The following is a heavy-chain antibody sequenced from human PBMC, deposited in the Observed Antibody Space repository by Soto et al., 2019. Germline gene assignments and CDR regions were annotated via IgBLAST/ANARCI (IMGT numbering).Heavy chain of an antibody. Sequence: EVQLVESGGGLVQPGGSLRLSCAASGFTFSGYWMSWVRQAPGKGLEWVANIKQDGNEQFYVDSVKGRFTISRDNAKNSLYLQMNILSAEDTAVYYCAREAVWGQGTTVTVSS. CDR2: IKQDGNEQ. V-gene: IGHV3-7*05. CDR1: GFTFSGYW. CDR3: AREAV. J-gene: IGHJ6*02.